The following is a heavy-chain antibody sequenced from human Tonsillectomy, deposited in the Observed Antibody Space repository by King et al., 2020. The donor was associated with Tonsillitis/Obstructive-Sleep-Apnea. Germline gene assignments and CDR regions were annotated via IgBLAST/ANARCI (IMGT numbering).Heavy chain of an antibody. CDR1: GFTFSSYW. J-gene: IGHJ5*02. CDR2: IKQDGSEK. V-gene: IGHV3-7*01. CDR3: ASLFRKRLVNDWFDP. Sequence: VQLVESGGGLVQPGGSLRLSCAASGFTFSSYWMSWVRQAPGKGLEWVANIKQDGSEKYYVDSVKGRFTISRDNAKNSLYLQMNSLRAEDTAVYYCASLFRKRLVNDWFDPWGQGTLVTVSS. D-gene: IGHD6-13*01.